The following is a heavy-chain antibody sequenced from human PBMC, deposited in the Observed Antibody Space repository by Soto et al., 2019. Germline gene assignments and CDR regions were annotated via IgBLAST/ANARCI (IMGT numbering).Heavy chain of an antibody. J-gene: IGHJ6*02. CDR1: GYTFTGYY. D-gene: IGHD3-10*01. Sequence: GASVKVSCKASGYTFTGYYMHWVRQAPGQGLEWMGWINPNSGGTNYAQKFQGWVTMTRDTSISTAYMELSRLRSDDTAVYYCARDLSPRDYYGSGSYYNYGMDVWGQGTTVTVSS. V-gene: IGHV1-2*04. CDR2: INPNSGGT. CDR3: ARDLSPRDYYGSGSYYNYGMDV.